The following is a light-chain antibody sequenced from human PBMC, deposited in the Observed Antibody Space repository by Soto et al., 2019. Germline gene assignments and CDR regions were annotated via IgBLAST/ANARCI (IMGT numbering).Light chain of an antibody. CDR2: EVS. V-gene: IGLV2-14*01. CDR3: SSYTSSTTQYV. Sequence: QSAPTQPASVSGSPGQSITISCTGTSSDGGGYNHVSWYQQHPGKAPKVMIYEVSNRPSGVSNRFSGSKSGNTASLTISGLQAEDEADYYCSSYTSSTTQYVFGTGTKVTVL. CDR1: SSDGGGYNH. J-gene: IGLJ1*01.